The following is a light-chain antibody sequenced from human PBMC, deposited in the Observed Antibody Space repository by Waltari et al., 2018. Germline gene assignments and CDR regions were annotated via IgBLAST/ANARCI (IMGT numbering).Light chain of an antibody. V-gene: IGLV1-40*01. Sequence: QSVLTQPPSVSGAPGQSVHISCTGSDPNIGAGYDVHWYQQLPGIAPRLIIFDNTHRASGVPDRFSGTKFGTSASLAINGLRAEDEADYYCQACDSTFGVVFGGGTKLTVL. CDR3: QACDSTFGVV. CDR1: DPNIGAGYD. CDR2: DNT. J-gene: IGLJ2*01.